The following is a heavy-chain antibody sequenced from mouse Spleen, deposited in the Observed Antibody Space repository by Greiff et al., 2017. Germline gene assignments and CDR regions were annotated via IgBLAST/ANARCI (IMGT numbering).Heavy chain of an antibody. CDR3: ARRYYYGSSSYAMDY. J-gene: IGHJ4*01. V-gene: IGHV1-80*01. CDR1: GYAFSSYW. D-gene: IGHD1-1*01. CDR2: IYPGDGDT. Sequence: QVQPQQSGAELVKPGASVKISCKASGYAFSSYWMNWVKQRPGKGLEWIGQIYPGDGDTNYNGKFKGKATLTADKSSSTAYMQLSSLTSEDSAVYFCARRYYYGSSSYAMDYWGQGTSVTVSS.